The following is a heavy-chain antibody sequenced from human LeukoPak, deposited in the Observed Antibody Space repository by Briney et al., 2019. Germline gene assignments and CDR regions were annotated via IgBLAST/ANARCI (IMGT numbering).Heavy chain of an antibody. CDR1: GFNFGGFA. Sequence: PGGSLRLSCAASGFNFGGFAMAWVRQAPGKGLEWVSGISGSGGSTYYADSVKGRFTISRDNSKNTLYLQMNSLRAEDTAVYYCAKDISVVSAASDVWGKGTTVTVSS. V-gene: IGHV3-23*01. CDR2: ISGSGGST. CDR3: AKDISVVSAASDV. D-gene: IGHD2-2*01. J-gene: IGHJ6*04.